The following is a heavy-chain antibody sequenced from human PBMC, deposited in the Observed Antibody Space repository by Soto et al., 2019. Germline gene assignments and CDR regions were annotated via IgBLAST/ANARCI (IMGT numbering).Heavy chain of an antibody. D-gene: IGHD3-10*01. CDR2: IGDSGDNT. Sequence: EVQLLESGGDLVQPGGSLRLSCATSGFTFSSYGLSWVRQAPGKGLEWVSGIGDSGDNTYYADSVKGRFTIFRDNSKNTLYLQTNSLRADDTAVYYCAKDRAPNYYGSGSAGWGQGTLVTVSS. CDR1: GFTFSSYG. CDR3: AKDRAPNYYGSGSAG. V-gene: IGHV3-23*01. J-gene: IGHJ4*02.